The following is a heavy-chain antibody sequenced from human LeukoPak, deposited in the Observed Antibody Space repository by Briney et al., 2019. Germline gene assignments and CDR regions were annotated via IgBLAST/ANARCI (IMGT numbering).Heavy chain of an antibody. CDR2: ISDSGGST. CDR1: GFIFSSYE. D-gene: IGHD3-16*01. Sequence: GGSLRLSCAASGFIFSSYEMNWVRQAPGKGLEWVSIISDSGGSTFYVDSVKGRFTISRDNSRNTLFLQMNSLRAEDTALYYCAIWGADHGCLYWGQGTLVTVSS. V-gene: IGHV3-23*01. CDR3: AIWGADHGCLY. J-gene: IGHJ4*02.